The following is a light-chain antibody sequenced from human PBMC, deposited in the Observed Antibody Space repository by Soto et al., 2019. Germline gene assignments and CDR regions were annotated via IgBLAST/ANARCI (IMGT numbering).Light chain of an antibody. CDR2: GAS. Sequence: EILMTQSPATLSMSPGERATLSCRASQSVSSNLAWYQQKPGQAPRLLIYGASTRATGIPARFSGSGSGTEFTLTISSLQSEDFAVYFCQQYVNWPPWTFGQGTRVDIK. J-gene: IGKJ1*01. V-gene: IGKV3-15*01. CDR1: QSVSSN. CDR3: QQYVNWPPWT.